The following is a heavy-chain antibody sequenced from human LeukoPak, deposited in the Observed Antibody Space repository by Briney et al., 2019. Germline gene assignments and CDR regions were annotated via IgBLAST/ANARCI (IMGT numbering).Heavy chain of an antibody. CDR2: ISGSGGST. CDR1: GFTFRSYA. Sequence: GGSLRLSCVASGFTFRSYAMSWVRRAPGKGLEWVSAISGSGGSTYYAHSVKGRFTISRDNSKNTLYLQMNSLRAEDMAVYYCAKVGPPYDSSGYFDYWGQGTLVTVSS. J-gene: IGHJ4*02. V-gene: IGHV3-23*01. D-gene: IGHD3-22*01. CDR3: AKVGPPYDSSGYFDY.